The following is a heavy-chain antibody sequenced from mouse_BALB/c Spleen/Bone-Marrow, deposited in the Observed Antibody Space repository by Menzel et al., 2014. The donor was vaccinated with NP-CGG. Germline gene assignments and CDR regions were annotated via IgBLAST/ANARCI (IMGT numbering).Heavy chain of an antibody. CDR2: IYPGDGDT. J-gene: IGHJ2*01. CDR3: ARGGISVDY. CDR1: GYAFSVYW. D-gene: IGHD3-1*01. Sequence: QVQLQQSGAELVRPGSSVKISCKASGYAFSVYWMNWVKQRPGQGLEWIGQIYPGDGDTNYNGKFKGRATLTADKSSNPACMQLSSLASEDSAVYFCARGGISVDYWGQGSAVTGSS. V-gene: IGHV1-80*01.